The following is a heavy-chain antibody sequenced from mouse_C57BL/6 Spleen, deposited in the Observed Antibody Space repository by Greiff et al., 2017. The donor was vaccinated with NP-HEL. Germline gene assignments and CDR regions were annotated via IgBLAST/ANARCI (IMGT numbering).Heavy chain of an antibody. CDR2: IHPNSGST. CDR3: ARRGYGSSHGAMDY. D-gene: IGHD1-1*01. V-gene: IGHV1-64*01. Sequence: QVQLKQPGAELVKPGASVKLSCKASGYTFTSYWMHWVKQRPGQGLEWIGMIHPNSGSTNYNEKFKSKATLTVDKSSSTAYMQLSSLTSEDSAVYYCARRGYGSSHGAMDYWGQGTSVTVSS. J-gene: IGHJ4*01. CDR1: GYTFTSYW.